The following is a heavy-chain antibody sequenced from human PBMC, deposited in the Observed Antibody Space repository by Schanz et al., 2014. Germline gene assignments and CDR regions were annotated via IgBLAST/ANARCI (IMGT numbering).Heavy chain of an antibody. J-gene: IGHJ6*02. CDR1: GGSISSGGYS. Sequence: QVQLQESGPGLVKPSQTLSLTCAVSGGSISSGGYSWSWIRQPPGKGLEWIGYIFFRGSTYYNPSLKSRVTISIDTSKTQFSRRLPSVTAADTAVYYCYGMDVWGQGTTVTVSS. CDR3: YGMDV. CDR2: IFFRGST. V-gene: IGHV4-30-4*07.